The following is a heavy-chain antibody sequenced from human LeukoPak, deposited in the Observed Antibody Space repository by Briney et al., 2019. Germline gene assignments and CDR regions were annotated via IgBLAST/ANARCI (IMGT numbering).Heavy chain of an antibody. D-gene: IGHD2-2*01. V-gene: IGHV3-30*02. J-gene: IGHJ3*02. CDR1: GFTFSSYG. Sequence: PGGSLRLSCAASGFTFSSYGMHWVRQASGKGLEWVAFIRYDGSNKYYADSVKGRFTISRDNSKNTLYLQMNSLRAEDTAVYYCARDDYCITTSCPGAFDIWGQGTMVTVSS. CDR3: ARDDYCITTSCPGAFDI. CDR2: IRYDGSNK.